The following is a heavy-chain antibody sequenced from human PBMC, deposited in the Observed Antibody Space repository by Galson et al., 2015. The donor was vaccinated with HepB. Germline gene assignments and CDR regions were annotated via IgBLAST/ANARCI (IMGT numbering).Heavy chain of an antibody. D-gene: IGHD3-10*01. CDR2: MNPNNGNT. CDR1: GYTFTSYD. Sequence: SCKASGYTFTSYDINWVRQAPGQGLEWMGWMNPNNGNTGYAQQFQGRVTMTRNTSISTAYMELSSLRSEDTAVYYCARGLRDGDWFDPWGQGTLVTVSS. J-gene: IGHJ5*02. CDR3: ARGLRDGDWFDP. V-gene: IGHV1-8*01.